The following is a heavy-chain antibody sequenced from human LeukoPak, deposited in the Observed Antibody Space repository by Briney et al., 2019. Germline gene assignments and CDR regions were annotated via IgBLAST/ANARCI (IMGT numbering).Heavy chain of an antibody. Sequence: ASVKVSCKASGYTFTSHGISWVRQAPGQGLEWMGWISTYNGNTNYAQKLQGRVSMTTDTSTSTAYMDLRSLRSDDTAVYYCARGSSSALDIWGQGTMVTVSS. CDR2: ISTYNGNT. D-gene: IGHD6-13*01. J-gene: IGHJ3*02. CDR3: ARGSSSALDI. V-gene: IGHV1-18*01. CDR1: GYTFTSHG.